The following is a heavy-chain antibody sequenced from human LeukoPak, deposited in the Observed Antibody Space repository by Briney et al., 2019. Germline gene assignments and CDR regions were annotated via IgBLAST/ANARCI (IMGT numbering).Heavy chain of an antibody. Sequence: PGGSLRLSCAASGFTFSTYAMSWVRQAPGKGLEWVASISGDDGTTYYADSVKGRFTISRDNSKNTLYLQMNSLRAEDTALYYCATDYGDYAGYFDFWGQGTLVIVSS. V-gene: IGHV3-23*01. CDR2: ISGDDGTT. J-gene: IGHJ4*02. CDR1: GFTFSTYA. CDR3: ATDYGDYAGYFDF. D-gene: IGHD4-17*01.